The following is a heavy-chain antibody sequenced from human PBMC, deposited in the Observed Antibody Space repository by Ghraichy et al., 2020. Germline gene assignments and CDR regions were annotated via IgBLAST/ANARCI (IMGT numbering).Heavy chain of an antibody. CDR3: APKEGVKDFNGSGYYAP. V-gene: IGHV3-23*01. D-gene: IGHD3-22*01. CDR1: GFIFSSYA. CDR2: ISGSGGSA. Sequence: GGSLRLSCVASGFIFSSYAMSWVRQAPGKGLEWVSAISGSGGSAYYADSVKGRFTISRDNSKNTLFLQMNSLRAEDTAVYYCAPKEGVKDFNGSGYYAPGGQGTLVTVSS. J-gene: IGHJ4*02.